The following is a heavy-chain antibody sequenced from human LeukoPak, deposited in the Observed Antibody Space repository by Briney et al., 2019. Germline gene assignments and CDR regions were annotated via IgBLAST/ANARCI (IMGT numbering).Heavy chain of an antibody. CDR1: GFTFSSYG. CDR3: AKDPLQWLKPENFDY. CDR2: ISGSGGST. V-gene: IGHV3-23*01. D-gene: IGHD6-19*01. J-gene: IGHJ4*02. Sequence: GGSLRLSCAASGFTFSSYGMSWVRQAPGKGLEWVSAISGSGGSTYYADSVKGRFTISRDNSKNTLYLQMNSLRAEDTAVYYCAKDPLQWLKPENFDYWGQGTLVTVSS.